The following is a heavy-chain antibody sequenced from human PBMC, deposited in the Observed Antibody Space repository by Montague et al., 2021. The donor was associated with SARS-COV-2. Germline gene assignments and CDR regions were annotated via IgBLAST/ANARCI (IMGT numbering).Heavy chain of an antibody. CDR2: IYWDDDK. CDR3: AHRPGGWNLYDFDY. V-gene: IGHV2-5*02. J-gene: IGHJ4*02. D-gene: IGHD1-1*01. Sequence: PALVKPTQTLTLTCTFSGFSLSTSGVGVGWIRQPPGKALEWLALIYWDDDKRYSPSLKSRLTITKDTSKNQVVLTMTNMDPVDAATYYCAHRPGGWNLYDFDYWGQGTLVTVSA. CDR1: GFSLSTSGVG.